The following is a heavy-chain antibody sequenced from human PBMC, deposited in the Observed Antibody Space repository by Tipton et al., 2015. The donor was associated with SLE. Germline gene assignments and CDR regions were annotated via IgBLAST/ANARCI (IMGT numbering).Heavy chain of an antibody. J-gene: IGHJ5*02. CDR2: MNPNSGNT. CDR3: ARDWYYPRWFDP. V-gene: IGHV1-8*03. CDR1: GYTFTSYD. D-gene: IGHD2/OR15-2a*01. Sequence: QSGPEVKKPGASVKVSRKASGYTFTSYDINWVRQATGQGLEWMGWMNPNSGNTGYAQKFQGRVTITRNTSISTAYMELRSLRSDDTAVYYCARDWYYPRWFDPWGQGTLVTVSS.